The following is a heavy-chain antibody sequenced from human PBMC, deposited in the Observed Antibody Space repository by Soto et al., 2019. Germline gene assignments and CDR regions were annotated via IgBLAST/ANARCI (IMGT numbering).Heavy chain of an antibody. V-gene: IGHV3-11*01. D-gene: IGHD6-19*01. Sequence: PGGSLRLSCAASGFTFSDYYMSWIRQAPGKGLEWVSYISSSGSTIYYADSVKGRFTISRDNAKNSLYLQMNSLRAEHTAVYHCARGHHSSAWYGTLGYWGQGTQVTVSS. CDR1: GFTFSDYY. CDR3: ARGHHSSAWYGTLGY. J-gene: IGHJ4*02. CDR2: ISSSGSTI.